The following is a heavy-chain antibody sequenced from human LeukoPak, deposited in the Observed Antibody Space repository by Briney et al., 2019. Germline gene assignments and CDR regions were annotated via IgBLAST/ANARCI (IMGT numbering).Heavy chain of an antibody. V-gene: IGHV1-2*02. J-gene: IGHJ4*02. CDR3: ASNIVVVTASLGPPLDY. D-gene: IGHD2-21*02. CDR2: INPNSGGT. CDR1: GYSFIGYY. Sequence: ASVKVSCKASGYSFIGYYIHWLRQAPGQGLEWMGWINPNSGGTNYAQKFQGRVTMTRDTSISTAYMELSRLSSDDTAVYYCASNIVVVTASLGPPLDYWGQGTLVTVSS.